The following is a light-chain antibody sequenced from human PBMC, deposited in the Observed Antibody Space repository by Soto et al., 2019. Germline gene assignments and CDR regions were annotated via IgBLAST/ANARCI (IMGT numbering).Light chain of an antibody. CDR1: RSNIGSNT. Sequence: QSVLTQPPSASGTPGRRVTISCSGSRSNIGSNTVNWYQQLPGTAPKLLIYSDNQRPSGVPDRFSGSKSGSSASQAISGLQYEDVADYYCAAGDDSLYGPVFGGGTKLTVL. CDR3: AAGDDSLYGPV. V-gene: IGLV1-44*01. J-gene: IGLJ3*02. CDR2: SDN.